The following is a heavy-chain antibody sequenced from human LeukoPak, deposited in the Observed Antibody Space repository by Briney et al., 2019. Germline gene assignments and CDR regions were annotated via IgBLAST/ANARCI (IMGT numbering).Heavy chain of an antibody. CDR3: ARVAGKIAARPYYYYYMDV. J-gene: IGHJ6*03. Sequence: SETLSLTCTVSGGSISSYYWSWIRQPPGKGLEWIGYIYYSGSTKYNPSLKSRVTISVDTSKNQFSLKLSSVTAADTAVYYCARVAGKIAARPYYYYYMDVWGKGTTVTVSS. CDR2: IYYSGST. D-gene: IGHD6-6*01. V-gene: IGHV4-59*01. CDR1: GGSISSYY.